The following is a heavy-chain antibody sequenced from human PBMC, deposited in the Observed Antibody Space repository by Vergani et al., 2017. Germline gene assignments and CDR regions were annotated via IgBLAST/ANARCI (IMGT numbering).Heavy chain of an antibody. CDR1: GFTFDDYA. J-gene: IGHJ5*02. V-gene: IGHV3-9*01. CDR3: AKDASSTSCPS. D-gene: IGHD2-2*01. CDR2: ISWNSGSI. Sequence: EVQLVESGGGLVQPGRSLRLSCAASGFTFDDYAMHWVRQAPGKGLEWVSGISWNSGSIGYADSVKGRFTISRDNAKNSLYLQMNSLRAEDTALYYCAKDASSTSCPSWGQGTLVTVSS.